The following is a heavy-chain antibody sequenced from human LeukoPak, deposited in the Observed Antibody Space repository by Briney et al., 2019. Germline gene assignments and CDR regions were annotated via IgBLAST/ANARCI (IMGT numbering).Heavy chain of an antibody. J-gene: IGHJ4*02. CDR1: GFTFSSYA. V-gene: IGHV3-23*01. CDR3: AKALRFGELLSPPY. Sequence: GGSLRLSCAASGFTFSSYAMSWVRQAPGKGLEWVSAISGSGGSTYYADSVKGRFTISRDNSKNTLYLQMDSLRVEDTAVYYCAKALRFGELLSPPYWGQGTLVTVSS. CDR2: ISGSGGST. D-gene: IGHD3-16*01.